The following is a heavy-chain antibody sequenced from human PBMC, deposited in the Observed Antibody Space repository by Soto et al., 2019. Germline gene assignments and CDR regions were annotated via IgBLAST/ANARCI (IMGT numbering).Heavy chain of an antibody. CDR1: GGSFSNYY. V-gene: IGHV4-34*01. J-gene: IGHJ5*02. CDR3: SRAHXGSYDFWSARLYNWFDP. CDR2: INHSGST. D-gene: IGHD3-3*01. Sequence: SETLSLTCAVYGGSFSNYYWSWIRQSPGKGLEWIGEINHSGSTNYNPSLKSRVTVSVDTSKNQFSLKMSSVTAADTAVYYCSRAHXGSYDFWSARLYNWFDPWGQGTLVTVSS.